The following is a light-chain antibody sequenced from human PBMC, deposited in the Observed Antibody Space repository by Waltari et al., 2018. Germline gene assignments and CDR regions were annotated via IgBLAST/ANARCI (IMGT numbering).Light chain of an antibody. CDR2: GAS. Sequence: EIVMTQSPATLSVSPGERATLSCRASQSIGSNLAWYQQAPGQGPRLLIYGASARATGIPARFTGSGSGTEFTLTISSLQSEDFVVYYCQQFDNWPRTFGQGTKVEIK. V-gene: IGKV3-15*01. CDR1: QSIGSN. J-gene: IGKJ1*01. CDR3: QQFDNWPRT.